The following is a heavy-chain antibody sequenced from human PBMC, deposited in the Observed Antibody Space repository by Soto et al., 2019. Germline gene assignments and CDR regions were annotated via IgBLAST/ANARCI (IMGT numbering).Heavy chain of an antibody. CDR1: GFTFSSYG. D-gene: IGHD6-19*01. CDR2: ISYDGSNK. Sequence: QVQLVESGGGVVQPGRSLRLSCAASGFTFSSYGMHWVRQAPGKGLEWVAVISYDGSNKYYADSVKGRFTISRDNSKNTLYLQMNSLRAEDTAVYYCANGYSSGWYDYWGQGTLVTVSS. CDR3: ANGYSSGWYDY. J-gene: IGHJ4*02. V-gene: IGHV3-30*18.